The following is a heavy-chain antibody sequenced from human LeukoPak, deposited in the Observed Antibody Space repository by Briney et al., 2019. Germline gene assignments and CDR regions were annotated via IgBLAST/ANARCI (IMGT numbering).Heavy chain of an antibody. D-gene: IGHD6-19*01. CDR1: GFTVSNNY. J-gene: IGHJ3*02. Sequence: GGSLRLSCAASGFTVSNNYMGWVRQAPGKGLEWVSFIYSGGNTYYADSVKGRFTISRHNSKNTLYLQMNSLRAEDTAVYYCASAYSSGWYKGAFDIWGQGTMVTVSS. CDR3: ASAYSSGWYKGAFDI. V-gene: IGHV3-53*04. CDR2: IYSGGNT.